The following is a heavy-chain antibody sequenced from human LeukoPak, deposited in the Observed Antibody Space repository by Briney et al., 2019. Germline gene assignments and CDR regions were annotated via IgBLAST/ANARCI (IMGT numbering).Heavy chain of an antibody. Sequence: PGGSLRLSCAASGFTFSSYAMHWVRQAPGKGLEWAAVISYDGSNKYYADSVKGRFTISRDNSKNTLYLQMNSLRAEDTAVYYCAREGLWFGELLYSEYYFDYWGQGTLVTVSS. V-gene: IGHV3-30-3*01. D-gene: IGHD3-10*01. CDR1: GFTFSSYA. CDR3: AREGLWFGELLYSEYYFDY. J-gene: IGHJ4*02. CDR2: ISYDGSNK.